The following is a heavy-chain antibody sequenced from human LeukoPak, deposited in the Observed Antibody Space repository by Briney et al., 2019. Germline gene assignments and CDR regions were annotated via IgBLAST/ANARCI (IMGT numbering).Heavy chain of an antibody. V-gene: IGHV4-4*07. J-gene: IGHJ5*02. CDR1: GGSISSYY. Sequence: SETLSLTCTVSGGSISSYYWSLIRQPAGKGLEWIGRIYTSGSTNYNPSLKSRVTMSVDTSKNQFSLKLSSVTAADTAVYYCARNQDIVVVPAAIRYNWFDPWGQGTLVTVSS. CDR3: ARNQDIVVVPAAIRYNWFDP. CDR2: IYTSGST. D-gene: IGHD2-2*01.